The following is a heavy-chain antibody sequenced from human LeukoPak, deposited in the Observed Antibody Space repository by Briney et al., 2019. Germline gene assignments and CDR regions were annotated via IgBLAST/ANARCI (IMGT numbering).Heavy chain of an antibody. J-gene: IGHJ5*02. CDR1: GFTFSSYA. D-gene: IGHD1-26*01. V-gene: IGHV3-23*01. Sequence: GGSLRLSCAASGFTFSSYAMSWVRQAPGKGLEWVSGISGNGDSTFYADSVKGRFTISRDNSKNTLYLQMNSLRAEDTAVYYCAQRLGDTGEAWGQGTLVTVSS. CDR3: AQRLGDTGEA. CDR2: ISGNGDST.